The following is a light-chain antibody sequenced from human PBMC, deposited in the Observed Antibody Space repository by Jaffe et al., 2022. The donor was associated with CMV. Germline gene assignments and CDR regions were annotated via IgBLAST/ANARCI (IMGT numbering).Light chain of an antibody. V-gene: IGKV1-39*01. CDR2: AAS. CDR1: QTIGSY. J-gene: IGKJ2*01. Sequence: DIQMTQSPSSLSASVGDRVTITCRASQTIGSYLNWYQQKPGKAPKVLIYAASNLGSGVPSRFSGSGSETHFTLTISSLQPEDFATYYCQESYSTPPEYTFGQGTKLQIK. CDR3: QESYSTPPEYT.